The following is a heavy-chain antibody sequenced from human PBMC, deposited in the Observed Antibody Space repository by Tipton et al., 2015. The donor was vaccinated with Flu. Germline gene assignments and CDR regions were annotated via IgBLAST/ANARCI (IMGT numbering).Heavy chain of an antibody. CDR2: IYVSGTT. CDR3: ANSPGPVNWFDP. CDR1: GGSISRGHYY. J-gene: IGHJ5*02. Sequence: TLSLTCTVSGGSISRGHYYWSWIRQPAGKGLEWIGQIYVSGTTYYNPSLMSRVTISLDTSKSQFSLKLSSVTAADTAVYYCANSPGPVNWFDPWGQGTLVTGSS. D-gene: IGHD2-15*01. V-gene: IGHV4-61*09.